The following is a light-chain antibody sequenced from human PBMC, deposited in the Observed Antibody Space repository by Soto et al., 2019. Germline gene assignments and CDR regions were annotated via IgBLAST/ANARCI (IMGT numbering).Light chain of an antibody. CDR3: QSYDISLSGSWV. J-gene: IGLJ2*01. Sequence: QSVLTQPPSMSGAPGQRVTIACTGSSSNIGAGYDVHWYQQLPGTAPKLLIYGNSNRPSGVPDRFSGSKSGTSASLAITGLQAEDEADYYCQSYDISLSGSWVFGGGTQVAVL. CDR1: SSNIGAGYD. V-gene: IGLV1-40*01. CDR2: GNS.